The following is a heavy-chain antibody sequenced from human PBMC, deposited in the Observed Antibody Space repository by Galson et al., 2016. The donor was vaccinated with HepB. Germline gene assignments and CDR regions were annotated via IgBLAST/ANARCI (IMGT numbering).Heavy chain of an antibody. J-gene: IGHJ4*02. CDR3: AKDGYFASGSALYGMDV. Sequence: SLRLSCAASGFRFSSYAVSWVRQAPGKGLEWVSGISGSGGRTYYADSVKGRFTISRDNPKNTVYLQMNSLRVEDTALYYCAKDGYFASGSALYGMDVWGQGTLVTVSS. CDR2: ISGSGGRT. V-gene: IGHV3-23*01. CDR1: GFRFSSYA. D-gene: IGHD3-10*01.